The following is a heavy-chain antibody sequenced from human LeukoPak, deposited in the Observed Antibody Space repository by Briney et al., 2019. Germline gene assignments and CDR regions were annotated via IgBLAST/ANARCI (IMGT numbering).Heavy chain of an antibody. CDR2: IYYSGST. V-gene: IGHV4-59*12. Sequence: PSETLSLTCTVSGGSISSYYWSWIRQPPGKGLEWIGYIYYSGSTNYNPSLKSRVTISVDTSKNQFSLKLSSVTAADTAVYYCARDYRLAAHDAFDIWGQGTMVTVSS. D-gene: IGHD3-3*02. CDR1: GGSISSYY. CDR3: ARDYRLAAHDAFDI. J-gene: IGHJ3*02.